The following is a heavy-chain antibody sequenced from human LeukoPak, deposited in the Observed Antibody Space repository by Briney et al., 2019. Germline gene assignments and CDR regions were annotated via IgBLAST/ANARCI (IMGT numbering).Heavy chain of an antibody. Sequence: ASVKVSCKASGYTFTSYDINWVRQATGQGLEWMGWINPNSGGTNYAQKFQGRVTMTRDTSISTAYMELSRLRSDDTAVYYCHSGSYYLDYWGQGTLVTVSS. V-gene: IGHV1-2*02. CDR2: INPNSGGT. D-gene: IGHD1-26*01. J-gene: IGHJ4*02. CDR1: GYTFTSYD. CDR3: HSGSYYLDY.